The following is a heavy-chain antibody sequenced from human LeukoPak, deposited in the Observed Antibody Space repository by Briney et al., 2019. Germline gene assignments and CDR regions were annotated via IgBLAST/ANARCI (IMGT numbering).Heavy chain of an antibody. CDR3: AREGYYYDSIPGGDY. D-gene: IGHD3-22*01. V-gene: IGHV3-7*01. CDR1: GFTFSSYW. CDR2: IKQDGSEK. J-gene: IGHJ4*02. Sequence: HPGGSLRLSCAASGFTFSSYWMSWVRQAPGKGLEWVANIKQDGSEKYYVDSVKGRFTISRDNAKNSLYLQMNSLRAEDTAVYYCAREGYYYDSIPGGDYWGQGTLVTVSS.